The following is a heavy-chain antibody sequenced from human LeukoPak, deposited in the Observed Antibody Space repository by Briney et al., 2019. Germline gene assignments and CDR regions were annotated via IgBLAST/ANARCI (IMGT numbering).Heavy chain of an antibody. CDR2: IYPGDSDT. V-gene: IGHV5-51*01. Sequence: GESLKISCKGSGYSLTSYWIGWVRQMPGKVLEWMGIIYPGDSDTRYSPSFQGQVTISADKSISTAYLQWSRLEASDTAIYYCARLSCSGGTCYRGPADYWGQGTLVTVSS. J-gene: IGHJ4*02. D-gene: IGHD2-15*01. CDR3: ARLSCSGGTCYRGPADY. CDR1: GYSLTSYW.